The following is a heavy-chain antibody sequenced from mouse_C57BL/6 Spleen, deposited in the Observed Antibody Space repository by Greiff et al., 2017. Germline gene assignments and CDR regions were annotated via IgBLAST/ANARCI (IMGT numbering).Heavy chain of an antibody. J-gene: IGHJ2*01. Sequence: EVQLQQSGPVLVKPGASVKMSCKASGYTFTDYYMNWVKQSHGKCLEWIGVINPYNGGTSYNQKFKGKATLTVDKSASTAYMELNSLTSEDSAVYYCARWRQLRLFDYWGQGTTLTGSS. CDR2: INPYNGGT. D-gene: IGHD3-2*02. CDR1: GYTFTDYY. V-gene: IGHV1-19*01. CDR3: ARWRQLRLFDY.